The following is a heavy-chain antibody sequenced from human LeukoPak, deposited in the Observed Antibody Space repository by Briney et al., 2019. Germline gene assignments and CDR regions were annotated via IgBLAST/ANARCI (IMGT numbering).Heavy chain of an antibody. CDR2: IIPILGIA. Sequence: SVKVSCKASGGTFSSYTISWVRQAPGQGLEWMGRIIPILGIANYAQKFQGRVTITADKSTSTAYMELSSLRSEDTAVYYCASALRAPGQLELHFDYWGQGTLVTVSS. V-gene: IGHV1-69*02. CDR3: ASALRAPGQLELHFDY. D-gene: IGHD1-7*01. J-gene: IGHJ4*02. CDR1: GGTFSSYT.